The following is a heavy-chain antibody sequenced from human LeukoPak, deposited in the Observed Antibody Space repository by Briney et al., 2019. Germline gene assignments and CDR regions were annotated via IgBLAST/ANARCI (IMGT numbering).Heavy chain of an antibody. CDR3: ARLHYDFWSGSSFDY. J-gene: IGHJ4*02. D-gene: IGHD3-3*01. V-gene: IGHV4-34*01. CDR2: IYHSGST. Sequence: SETLSLTCAVYGGSFSGYYWSWIRQPPGKGLEWIGYIYHSGSTYYNPSLKSRVTISVDTPKNQFSLKLSSVTAADTAVYYCARLHYDFWSGSSFDYWGQGTLVTVSS. CDR1: GGSFSGYY.